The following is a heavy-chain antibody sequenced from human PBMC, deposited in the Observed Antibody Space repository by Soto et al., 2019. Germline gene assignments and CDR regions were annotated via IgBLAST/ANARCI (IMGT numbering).Heavy chain of an antibody. Sequence: QVQLQESGPGLVKPSGTLSLTCGVSGGSISSGWWNWVRQPPGKGLEWIGEILYSGSTNYNSSLKSRVTISIDKSKNHFSLNLTSVTAADTAVYYCSSRVTDAPTWGQGTLVTVSS. D-gene: IGHD3-10*01. CDR2: ILYSGST. V-gene: IGHV4-4*02. CDR1: GGSISSGW. J-gene: IGHJ5*02. CDR3: SSRVTDAPT.